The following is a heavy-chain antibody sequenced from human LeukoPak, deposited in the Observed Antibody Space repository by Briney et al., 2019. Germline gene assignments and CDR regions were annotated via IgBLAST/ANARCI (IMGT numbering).Heavy chain of an antibody. CDR1: GGSFSGCY. CDR3: ARGRRYYYDSSGYFF. J-gene: IGHJ4*02. Sequence: SETLSLTCAVYGGSFSGCYWSWIRQPPGKGLEWIGEINHSGSTNYNPSLKSRVTISVDTSKNQFSLKLSSVTAADTAVYYCARGRRYYYDSSGYFFWGQGTLVTVSS. V-gene: IGHV4-34*01. D-gene: IGHD3-22*01. CDR2: INHSGST.